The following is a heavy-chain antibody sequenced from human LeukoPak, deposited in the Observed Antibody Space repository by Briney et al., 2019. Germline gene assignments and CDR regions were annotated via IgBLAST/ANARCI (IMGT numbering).Heavy chain of an antibody. J-gene: IGHJ4*02. CDR2: IYHSGGT. CDR1: GYSISSGYY. CDR3: AREQRGSEFDY. V-gene: IGHV4-38-2*02. D-gene: IGHD1-26*01. Sequence: SETLSLTCTVSGYSISSGYYWGWIRQPPGKGLEWIGSIYHSGGTYYNPSLKSRVTISVDTSKNQFSLKLSSVTAADTAVYYCAREQRGSEFDYWGQGTLVTVSS.